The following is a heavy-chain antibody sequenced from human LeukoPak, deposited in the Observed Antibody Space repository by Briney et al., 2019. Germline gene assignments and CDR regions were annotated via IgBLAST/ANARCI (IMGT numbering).Heavy chain of an antibody. J-gene: IGHJ6*03. V-gene: IGHV3-23*01. CDR2: INGSGGST. D-gene: IGHD3-16*01. Sequence: GRSLRPSCAVAGPTFSSYATSSVRQPAGKWREWVSGINGSGGSTYYADSVKGRFTISRDNYKNTLYLQMNSLRAEDTAVYYCAKGGLRTSPLYYMDVWGKGTTVTVSS. CDR3: AKGGLRTSPLYYMDV. CDR1: GPTFSSYA.